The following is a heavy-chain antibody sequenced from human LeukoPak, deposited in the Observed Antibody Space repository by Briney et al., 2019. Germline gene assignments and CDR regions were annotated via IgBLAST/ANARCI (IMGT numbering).Heavy chain of an antibody. V-gene: IGHV3-30*04. CDR1: GFTFSSYA. J-gene: IGHJ4*02. D-gene: IGHD1-1*01. CDR3: ARGDPYDDYLDY. CDR2: ISYDGSNK. Sequence: GGSLRLSCAASGFTFSSYAMHWVRQAPGKGLEWVAVISYDGSNKYYADSVKGRFTISRDNSKNTLYLQMNSLRAEDTAVYYCARGDPYDDYLDYWGQGTLVTVSS.